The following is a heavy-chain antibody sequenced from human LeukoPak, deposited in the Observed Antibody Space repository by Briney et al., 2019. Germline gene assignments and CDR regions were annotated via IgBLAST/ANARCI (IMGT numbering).Heavy chain of an antibody. D-gene: IGHD6-6*01. V-gene: IGHV4-59*11. CDR3: AGIEYSSSRPFWN. CDR1: GGSISSHY. CDR2: IYYSGST. Sequence: SETLSLTCTVSGGSISSHYWSWIRQPPGKGLEWIGYIYYSGSTNYNPSLKSRVTISVDTSKNQFSLKLSSVTAADTAVYYCAGIEYSSSRPFWNWGQGTLVTASS. J-gene: IGHJ4*02.